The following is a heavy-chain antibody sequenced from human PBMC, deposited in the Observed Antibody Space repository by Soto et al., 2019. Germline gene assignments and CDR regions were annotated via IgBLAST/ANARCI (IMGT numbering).Heavy chain of an antibody. J-gene: IGHJ6*03. Sequence: PGESLKISCKGSGYSFTSYWIGWVRHMPEKGLEWMGIIYPGDSDTRYNPSFQGTVTIPADKSIRTAYLQWSSLKASDTAMYYCGSQAAITTPYYYMDVWGKGTAVAVSS. D-gene: IGHD3-3*01. CDR3: GSQAAITTPYYYMDV. CDR1: GYSFTSYW. V-gene: IGHV5-51*01. CDR2: IYPGDSDT.